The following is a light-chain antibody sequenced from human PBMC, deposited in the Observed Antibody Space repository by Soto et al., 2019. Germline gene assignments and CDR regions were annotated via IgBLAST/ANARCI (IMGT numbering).Light chain of an antibody. V-gene: IGKV1-5*03. CDR2: KAS. CDR1: QSISSW. CDR3: QQCNSYSRT. J-gene: IGKJ1*01. Sequence: DIQMTQSPSTLSASVGDRVTITCRASQSISSWLAWYQQKPGKAPMLLIYKASSLESGVPSRFSGSGSGTEFTLTISSLQPDDFATYYCQQCNSYSRTFGQGTKVEIK.